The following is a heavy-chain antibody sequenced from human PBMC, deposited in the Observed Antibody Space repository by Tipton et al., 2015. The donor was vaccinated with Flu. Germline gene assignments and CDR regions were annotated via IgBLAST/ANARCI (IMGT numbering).Heavy chain of an antibody. V-gene: IGHV3-13*01. D-gene: IGHD6-13*01. CDR2: IGSAGDT. Sequence: SLRLSCAASGFTFSSYDMHWVRQATGKGLEWVSAIGSAGDTYYLDSVKGRFTISRDNAKNSLYLQMNSLRVGDTAVYYCARGPLPDSNWYNGMDVWGQGTTVTASS. J-gene: IGHJ6*02. CDR3: ARGPLPDSNWYNGMDV. CDR1: GFTFSSYD.